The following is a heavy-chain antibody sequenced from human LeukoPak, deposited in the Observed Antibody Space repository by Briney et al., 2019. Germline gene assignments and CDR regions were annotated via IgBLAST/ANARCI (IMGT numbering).Heavy chain of an antibody. CDR1: GYTFTDYY. J-gene: IGHJ4*02. D-gene: IGHD5-18*01. Sequence: ASVKVFCKASGYTFTDYYNHWVRQAPGQGLEWMGWINPNSGDTNYAQNFQGRVTMTRDTSISTAFLELTSLQSDDTALYYCARGGSSYGYAYWGQGTQVTVSS. CDR2: INPNSGDT. CDR3: ARGGSSYGYAY. V-gene: IGHV1-2*02.